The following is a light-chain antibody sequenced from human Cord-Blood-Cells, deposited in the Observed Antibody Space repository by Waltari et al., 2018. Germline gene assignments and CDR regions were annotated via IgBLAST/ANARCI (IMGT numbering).Light chain of an antibody. J-gene: IGLJ1*01. CDR1: SSDVGGYNI. V-gene: IGLV2-11*01. CDR2: DVS. CDR3: CSYAGSYTFV. Sequence: QSALTQPRSVSGSPGPSVTISCTGTSSDVGGYNIVPWYQQPPGKAPKRLIYDVSKRPSGVPDRFSGSKSGNTASLTISGLQAEDEADYYCCSYAGSYTFVFGTGTKVTVL.